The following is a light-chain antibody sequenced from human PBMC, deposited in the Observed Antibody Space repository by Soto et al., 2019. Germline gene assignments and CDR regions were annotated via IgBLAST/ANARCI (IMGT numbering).Light chain of an antibody. CDR1: QSINSRY. CDR2: GAS. V-gene: IGKV3-20*01. CDR3: QQFGSSPGFT. Sequence: EIVLTQSPGTLSLSPGERATLSCRASQSINSRYLAWYQQKPDQAPRLLIYGASSRATGIPDRFSGSGSGTDFTLTISRREPEDFAVYYCQQFGSSPGFTFGPGTIVDIK. J-gene: IGKJ3*01.